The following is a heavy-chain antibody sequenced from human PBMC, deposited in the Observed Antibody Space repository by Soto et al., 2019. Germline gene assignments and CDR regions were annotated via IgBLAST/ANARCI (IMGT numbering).Heavy chain of an antibody. CDR1: GFTFDDFA. Sequence: EVQLVESGGGLVQPGRSLRLSCAASGFTFDDFAMHWVRQAPGNGLEWGSGINWNSGDINYADSVKGRFTISRDNAKNSLYLQMNSLRAEDTALYYCAKDYAGYYYYIDVWGKGTTVTVSS. CDR3: AKDYAGYYYYIDV. CDR2: INWNSGDI. J-gene: IGHJ6*03. V-gene: IGHV3-9*01.